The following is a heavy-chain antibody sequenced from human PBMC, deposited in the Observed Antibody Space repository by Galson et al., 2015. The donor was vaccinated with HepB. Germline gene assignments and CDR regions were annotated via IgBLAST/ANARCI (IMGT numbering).Heavy chain of an antibody. J-gene: IGHJ6*03. V-gene: IGHV3-15*07. D-gene: IGHD3-3*01. CDR2: IKRKIDGGTT. Sequence: SLRLSCAASGFTFKNAWMNWVRQAPGKGLEWVGHIKRKIDGGTTDYAAPVKGRFTISRDDSKNTVYLQMDSLKTEDTGAYYCSTLYYDVWSGYTPYYYYHYMDVWGKGTTVTVSS. CDR1: GFTFKNAW. CDR3: STLYYDVWSGYTPYYYYHYMDV.